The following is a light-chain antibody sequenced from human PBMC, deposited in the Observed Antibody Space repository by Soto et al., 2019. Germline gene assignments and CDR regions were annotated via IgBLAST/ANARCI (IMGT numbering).Light chain of an antibody. CDR1: SSDVGGYNY. V-gene: IGLV2-8*01. CDR2: EVS. Sequence: QSALTQPPSASGSPGQSVTISCTGTSSDVGGYNYVSWYQQYPGKAPEVMIYEVSKRPSGVPDRFSGSKSGNTASLTVSGLQAEDEADYYCSSYAGSNNYVFGTGTKLTVL. J-gene: IGLJ1*01. CDR3: SSYAGSNNYV.